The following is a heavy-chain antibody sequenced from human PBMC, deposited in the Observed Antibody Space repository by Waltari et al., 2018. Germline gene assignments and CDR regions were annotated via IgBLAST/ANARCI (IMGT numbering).Heavy chain of an antibody. CDR3: ARDGAYYYYGMDV. V-gene: IGHV3-23*01. J-gene: IGHJ6*02. CDR2: ISGSGGST. D-gene: IGHD3-16*01. Sequence: EVQLLESGGGLVQPGGSLRLSCAASGFTFSSYAMRWVRQAPGKGREWVSAISGSGGSTYYADSVKGRFTISRDNSKNTLYLQMNSLRAEDTAVYYCARDGAYYYYGMDVWGQGTTVTVSS. CDR1: GFTFSSYA.